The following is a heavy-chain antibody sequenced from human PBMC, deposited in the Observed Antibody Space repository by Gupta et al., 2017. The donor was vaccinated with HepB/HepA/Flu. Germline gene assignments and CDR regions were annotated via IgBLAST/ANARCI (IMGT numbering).Heavy chain of an antibody. Sequence: QVQLVQSGAEVKKPGASVKVSCKASGYTFTGYYMPWVRQAPGQGLEWMGWINPNSGGTNYAQKFQGRVTMTRDTSISTAYMELSRLRSDDTAVYYCARDTIPSRLPKIFGVGLFDYWGQGTLVTVSS. CDR1: GYTFTGYY. CDR2: INPNSGGT. CDR3: ARDTIPSRLPKIFGVGLFDY. J-gene: IGHJ4*02. D-gene: IGHD3-3*01. V-gene: IGHV1-2*02.